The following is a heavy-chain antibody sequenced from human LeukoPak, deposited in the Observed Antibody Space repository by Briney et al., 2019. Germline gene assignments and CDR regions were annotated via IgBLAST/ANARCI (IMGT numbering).Heavy chain of an antibody. CDR3: ARGRWGFGY. Sequence: SETLSLTCTVSGGSISSYYWSWIRQPPGKGLEWIGCIYYSGSTNYNPSLKSRVTISVDTSKNQFSLKLSSVTAADTAVYYCARGRWGFGYWGPGTLVTVSS. CDR1: GGSISSYY. V-gene: IGHV4-59*01. J-gene: IGHJ4*02. CDR2: IYYSGST. D-gene: IGHD1-26*01.